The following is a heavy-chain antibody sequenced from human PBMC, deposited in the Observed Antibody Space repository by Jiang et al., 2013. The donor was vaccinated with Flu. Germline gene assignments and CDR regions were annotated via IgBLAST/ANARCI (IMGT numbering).Heavy chain of an antibody. J-gene: IGHJ4*02. CDR3: ARDPDTLAGSYYFDY. CDR2: INPNSGGT. CDR1: GYTFTGYY. Sequence: SGAEVKKPGASVKVSCKASGYTFTGYYMHWVRQAPGQGLEWMGWINPNSGGTNYAQKFQGRVTMTRDTSISTAYMELSRLRSDDTAVYYCARDPDTLAGSYYFDYWGQGTLVTVSS. V-gene: IGHV1-2*02. D-gene: IGHD1-26*01.